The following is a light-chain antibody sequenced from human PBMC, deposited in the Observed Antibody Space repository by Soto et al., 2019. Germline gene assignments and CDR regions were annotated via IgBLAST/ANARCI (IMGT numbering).Light chain of an antibody. CDR2: GAS. CDR3: HQYLDSPNT. J-gene: IGKJ2*01. V-gene: IGKV3-20*01. Sequence: GLSQSPCALSLSQGERATLSCRASQSVSSNYLAWYQQKPGQAPRLLIYGASTRATGIPDRISGSGSGTDFALSITRLEPEDFAVYYCHQYLDSPNTFGQGTKVDIK. CDR1: QSVSSNY.